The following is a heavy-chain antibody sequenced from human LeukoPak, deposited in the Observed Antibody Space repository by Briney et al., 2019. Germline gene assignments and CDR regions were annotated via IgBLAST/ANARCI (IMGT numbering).Heavy chain of an antibody. V-gene: IGHV1-8*01. CDR2: MNPNSGNT. J-gene: IGHJ5*02. CDR1: GYTFTSYD. Sequence: ASVKVSCKASGYTFTSYDINWVRQATGQGLEWMGWMNPNSGNTGYAQKFQGRVTMTRNTSISTAYMELSSLRSEDTAVYYCARKRRPMVRGDNWFDPWGQGTLVTVSS. CDR3: ARKRRPMVRGDNWFDP. D-gene: IGHD3-10*01.